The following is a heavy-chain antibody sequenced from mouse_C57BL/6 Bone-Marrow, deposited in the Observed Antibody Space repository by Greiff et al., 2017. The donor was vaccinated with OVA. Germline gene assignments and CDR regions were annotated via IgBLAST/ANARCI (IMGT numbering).Heavy chain of an antibody. CDR1: GYAFTNYL. Sequence: VQLQQSGAELVRPGTSVKVSCKASGYAFTNYLIEWVKQRPGQGLEWIGVINPGSGGTNYNEKFKGKATLTADKSSSTAYMQLSSLTSEDSAVYFCARDGSSYPDYWGQGTTLTVSS. D-gene: IGHD1-1*01. CDR2: INPGSGGT. V-gene: IGHV1-54*01. J-gene: IGHJ2*01. CDR3: ARDGSSYPDY.